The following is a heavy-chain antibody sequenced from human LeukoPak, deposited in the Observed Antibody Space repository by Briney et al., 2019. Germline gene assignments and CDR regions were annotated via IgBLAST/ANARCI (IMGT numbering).Heavy chain of an antibody. CDR1: GFTISSYA. CDR2: MSGSAGNT. Sequence: PGGSLRLSCAVSGFTISSYAMSWVRQAPGKGLEGVSAMSGSAGNTFYADSVRGRITISRDNSKNMLYLEMNSLRSEDTAVYHCAKXXXXLXXXSPPLGYWGQGT. J-gene: IGHJ4*02. V-gene: IGHV3-23*01. CDR3: AKXXXXLXXXSPPLGY.